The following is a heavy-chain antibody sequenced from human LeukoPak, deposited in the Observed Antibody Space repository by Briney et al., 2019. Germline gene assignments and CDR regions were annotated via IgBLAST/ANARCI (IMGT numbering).Heavy chain of an antibody. J-gene: IGHJ2*01. CDR2: ISYDGSNK. CDR3: AKDRYSSSWYGYFDL. Sequence: GGSLRLSCEASGFTFSAYAMTWVRQAPGKGLEWVAVISYDGSNKYYADSVKGRFTISRDNSKNTLYLQMNSLRAEDTAVYYCAKDRYSSSWYGYFDLWGRGTLVTVSS. CDR1: GFTFSAYA. D-gene: IGHD6-13*01. V-gene: IGHV3-30*18.